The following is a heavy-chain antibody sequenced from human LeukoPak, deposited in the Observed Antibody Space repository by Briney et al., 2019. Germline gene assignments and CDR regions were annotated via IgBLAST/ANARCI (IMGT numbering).Heavy chain of an antibody. J-gene: IGHJ4*02. V-gene: IGHV3-30*02. Sequence: GGSLRLSCAASGFTFPNYGMHWVRQAPGKGLEWVAFLSYDGTNRYYADSVKGRFTISRDNSRDTLYLQMNSLRVEDTAVYYCARVKGIVAARHFDYWDQGTLVTVSS. CDR3: ARVKGIVAARHFDY. CDR1: GFTFPNYG. CDR2: LSYDGTNR. D-gene: IGHD6-13*01.